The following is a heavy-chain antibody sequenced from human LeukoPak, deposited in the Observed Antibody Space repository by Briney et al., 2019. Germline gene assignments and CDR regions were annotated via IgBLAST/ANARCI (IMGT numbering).Heavy chain of an antibody. D-gene: IGHD6-13*01. J-gene: IGHJ4*02. Sequence: GGSLRLSCAASGFTFSSYAMSWVRQGPGKGLEGVSAISGSGDSTYYAHSVKGRFTISRDNSKNTLYLQMNSLRAEDTAVYYCAKSRYSSSWYAFDYWGQGTLVTVSS. V-gene: IGHV3-23*01. CDR1: GFTFSSYA. CDR2: ISGSGDST. CDR3: AKSRYSSSWYAFDY.